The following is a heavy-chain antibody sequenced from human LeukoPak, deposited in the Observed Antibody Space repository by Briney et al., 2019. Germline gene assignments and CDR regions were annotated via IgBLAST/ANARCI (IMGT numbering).Heavy chain of an antibody. CDR3: ARDHLYSSSLCIDY. Sequence: GGSLRLSCAASGFTFSSYSMNWVRQAPGKGLEWVSYISSSSSTIYYADSVKGRFTISRDNAKNSLYLQMNSLRDEDTAVYYCARDHLYSSSLCIDYWVQGTLVTVSS. CDR2: ISSSSSTI. D-gene: IGHD6-13*01. J-gene: IGHJ4*02. CDR1: GFTFSSYS. V-gene: IGHV3-48*02.